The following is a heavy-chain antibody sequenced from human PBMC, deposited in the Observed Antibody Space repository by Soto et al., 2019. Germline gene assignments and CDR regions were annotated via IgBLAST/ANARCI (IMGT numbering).Heavy chain of an antibody. CDR2: ISSSSSYI. V-gene: IGHV3-21*01. Sequence: EVQLVEFGGGLVKPGGSLRLSCAASGFTFSSYSMNWVRQAPGKGLEWVSSISSSSSYIYYADSVKGRFTISRDNAKNSLYLQMNSLRAEDTAVYYCARVGNDFWSGEDFDYWGQGTLVTVSS. CDR3: ARVGNDFWSGEDFDY. J-gene: IGHJ4*02. CDR1: GFTFSSYS. D-gene: IGHD3-3*01.